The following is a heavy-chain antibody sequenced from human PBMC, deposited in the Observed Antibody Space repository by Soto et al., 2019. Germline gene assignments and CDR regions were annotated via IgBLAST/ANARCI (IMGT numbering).Heavy chain of an antibody. D-gene: IGHD5-12*01. V-gene: IGHV4-38-2*01. CDR2: IYHSGST. J-gene: IGHJ5*02. CDR3: ARAKEMATIISWFDP. CDR1: GYSISSGYY. Sequence: SETLSLTCAVSGYSISSGYYWGWIRQPPGKGLEWIGSIYHSGSTYYNPSLKSRVTISVDTSKNQFSLKLSSVTAADTAVYYCARAKEMATIISWFDPWGQGTLVT.